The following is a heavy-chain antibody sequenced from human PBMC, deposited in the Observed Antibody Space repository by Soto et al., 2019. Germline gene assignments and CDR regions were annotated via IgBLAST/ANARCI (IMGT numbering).Heavy chain of an antibody. V-gene: IGHV3-23*01. D-gene: IGHD3-16*02. CDR1: GFTFSSYA. Sequence: GGSLRLACAASGFTFSSYAMSWVRQAPGKGLEWVSAISGSGGSTYYADSVKGRFTISRDNSKNTLYLQMNSLRAEDTAVYYCAKDIEGDIVVARPLGMAVWGQGTTVTVSS. CDR3: AKDIEGDIVVARPLGMAV. CDR2: ISGSGGST. J-gene: IGHJ6*02.